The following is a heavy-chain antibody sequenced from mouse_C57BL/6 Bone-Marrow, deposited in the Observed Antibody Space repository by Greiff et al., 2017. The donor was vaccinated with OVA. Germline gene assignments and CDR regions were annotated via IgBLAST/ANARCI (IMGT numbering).Heavy chain of an antibody. Sequence: QVQLQQPGAELVMPGASVKLSCKASGYTFTSYWMHWVKQRPGQGLEWIGEIDPSDSYTNYNQKFKGKSTLTVDKSSSTAYMQLSSLTSEDSAVYYCARRNDYDGYYYAMDYWGQGTSVTVSS. V-gene: IGHV1-69*01. CDR3: ARRNDYDGYYYAMDY. CDR1: GYTFTSYW. D-gene: IGHD2-4*01. CDR2: IDPSDSYT. J-gene: IGHJ4*01.